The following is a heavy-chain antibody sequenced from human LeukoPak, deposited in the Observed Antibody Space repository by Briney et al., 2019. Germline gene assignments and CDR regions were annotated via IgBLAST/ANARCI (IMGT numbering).Heavy chain of an antibody. J-gene: IGHJ4*02. Sequence: SETLSLTCTVSGGSISSSSYYWGWIRQPPGKGLEWIGSIYYSGSTYYNPSPKSRVTISVDTSKNQSSLKLSSVTAADTAVYYCARHTGFWSFFDYWGQGTLVTVSS. V-gene: IGHV4-39*01. CDR1: GGSISSSSYY. CDR2: IYYSGST. D-gene: IGHD2-8*02. CDR3: ARHTGFWSFFDY.